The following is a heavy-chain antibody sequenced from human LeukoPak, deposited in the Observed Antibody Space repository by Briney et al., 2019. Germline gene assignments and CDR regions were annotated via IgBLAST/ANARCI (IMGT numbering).Heavy chain of an antibody. CDR1: GYTFTSYY. V-gene: IGHV1-46*01. D-gene: IGHD3-22*01. J-gene: IGHJ3*02. CDR3: ARDPRVVIQTNDAFDI. CDR2: INPSGGST. Sequence: GASVKVSCKASGYTFTSYYMHWVRQAPGQGLEWMGIINPSGGSTSYAQKFQGRVTMTRDMSTSTVYMELSSLRSDDTAVYYCARDPRVVIQTNDAFDIWGQGTMVTVSS.